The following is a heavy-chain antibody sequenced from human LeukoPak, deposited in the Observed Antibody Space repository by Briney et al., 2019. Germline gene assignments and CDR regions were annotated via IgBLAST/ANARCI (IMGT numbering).Heavy chain of an antibody. J-gene: IGHJ4*02. CDR3: AKRVPYSSSSVYFDY. V-gene: IGHV3-23*01. CDR1: GFTFSNYG. CDR2: ISDSGRRT. D-gene: IGHD6-6*01. Sequence: PGGSLRLSCAASGFTFSNYGMAWVRQGPGMRLEWLSAISDSGRRTYYADSVKGRFTISRDNSKNTVYLQMNSLRAEDTALYYCAKRVPYSSSSVYFDYWGQGTLVTVSS.